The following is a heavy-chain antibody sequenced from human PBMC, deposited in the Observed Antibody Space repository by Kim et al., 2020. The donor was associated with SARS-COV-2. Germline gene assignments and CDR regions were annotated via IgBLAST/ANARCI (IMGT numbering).Heavy chain of an antibody. V-gene: IGHV3-23*01. CDR2: IRQSGGNT. CDR1: GFTFNSYA. CDR3: AKVTSGSSDCFEYFQR. J-gene: IGHJ1*01. D-gene: IGHD2-21*02. Sequence: GGSLRLSCAASGFTFNSYAMSWVRQAPGKGLEWVSVIRQSGGNTEYADSVKGRFSISRDNSKNTLYLQMNRLRAEDTAVYYCAKVTSGSSDCFEYFQRWGQGTLVTVSS.